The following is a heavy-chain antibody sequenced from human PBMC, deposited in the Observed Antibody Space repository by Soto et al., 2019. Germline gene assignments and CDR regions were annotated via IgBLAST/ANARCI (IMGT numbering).Heavy chain of an antibody. CDR2: ISAYNGNT. V-gene: IGHV1-18*01. D-gene: IGHD6-13*01. Sequence: ASVKVSCKASGYTFTSYGISWVRQAPGQGLEWMGWISAYNGNTNYAQKLQGRVTMTTDTSTSTAYVELRSLRSDDTAVYYCARGDSSSLNYYYYYGMDVWGQETTVTVSS. CDR3: ARGDSSSLNYYYYYGMDV. CDR1: GYTFTSYG. J-gene: IGHJ6*02.